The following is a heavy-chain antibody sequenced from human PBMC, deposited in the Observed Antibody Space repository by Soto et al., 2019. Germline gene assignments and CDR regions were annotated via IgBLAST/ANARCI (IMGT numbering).Heavy chain of an antibody. J-gene: IGHJ6*02. V-gene: IGHV1-18*01. CDR1: GYSFTTYG. Sequence: QVQLVQSGGEVKKPGASVKVSCKTSGYSFTTYGISWVRQAPGQGLXWMGWISAYNGNTNYAQKLQGRVTMTTDTSXXXXXXXXXXXXXXXXXXXXCXREGXAPYYYYGMDVWGQGSTVTVSS. CDR3: XREGXAPYYYYGMDV. CDR2: ISAYNGNT.